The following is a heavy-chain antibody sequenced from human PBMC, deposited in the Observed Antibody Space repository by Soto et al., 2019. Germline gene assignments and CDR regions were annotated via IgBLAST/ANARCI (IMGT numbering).Heavy chain of an antibody. CDR2: IYWDDDK. V-gene: IGHV2-5*02. J-gene: IGHJ4*02. CDR3: AHRPSYCSGGSCYSGFDY. Sequence: QITLKESGPTLVKPTQTLTLTCTFSGFSLSTSGVGVGWIRQPPGKALEWRALIYWDDDKRYSPSLKSRLTITKDTSKNRVVLTITNMDPVYTATYYCAHRPSYCSGGSCYSGFDYWGQGTLVTVSS. CDR1: GFSLSTSGVG. D-gene: IGHD2-15*01.